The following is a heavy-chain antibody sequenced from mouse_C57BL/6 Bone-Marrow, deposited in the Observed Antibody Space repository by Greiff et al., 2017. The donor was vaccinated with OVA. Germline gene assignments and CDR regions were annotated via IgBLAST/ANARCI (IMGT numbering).Heavy chain of an antibody. D-gene: IGHD2-2*01. V-gene: IGHV3-6*01. CDR1: GYSITSGYY. CDR3: AREEIYYGYDWYFDV. Sequence: DVKLQESGPGLVKPSQSLSLTCSVTGYSITSGYYWNWIRQFPGNKLEWMGYISYDGSNNYNPSLKNRISITRDTSKNQFFLKLNSVTTEDTATYYCAREEIYYGYDWYFDVWGTGTTVTVSS. J-gene: IGHJ1*03. CDR2: ISYDGSN.